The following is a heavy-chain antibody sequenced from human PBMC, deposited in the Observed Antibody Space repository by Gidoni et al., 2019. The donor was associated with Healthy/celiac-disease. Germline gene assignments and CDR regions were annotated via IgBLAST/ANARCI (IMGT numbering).Heavy chain of an antibody. CDR1: GFPLSSYA. CDR2: ISGSSGST. V-gene: IGHV3-23*01. J-gene: IGHJ4*02. CDR3: AKEVDFWSGYSDFDY. Sequence: VQLLEFGGCLVEPGGSLRRPCAASGFPLSSYAMSWVRQAPGKGLVWVSAISGSSGSTYYADSVKGRFTISRDNSKNKLYLQMNSLRDEDTAVYYCAKEVDFWSGYSDFDYWGQGTLVTVSS. D-gene: IGHD3-3*01.